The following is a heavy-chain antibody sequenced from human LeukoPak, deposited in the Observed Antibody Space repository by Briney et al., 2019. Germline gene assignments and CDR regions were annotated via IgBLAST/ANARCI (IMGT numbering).Heavy chain of an antibody. D-gene: IGHD4-17*01. Sequence: SETLSLTCTVSGASISRQYWSWIRQPAGKGLEWIGRLYPSGSTFQNPSLKSRVIISVDKSKNQFSLNLSSVTAADTAVYFCARDVTLSTGAFDIRGQGTMVTVSS. J-gene: IGHJ3*02. V-gene: IGHV4-4*07. CDR2: LYPSGST. CDR1: GASISRQY. CDR3: ARDVTLSTGAFDI.